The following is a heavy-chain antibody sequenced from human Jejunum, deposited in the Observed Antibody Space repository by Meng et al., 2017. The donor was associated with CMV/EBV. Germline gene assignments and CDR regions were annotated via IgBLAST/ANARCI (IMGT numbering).Heavy chain of an antibody. Sequence: SCVASGFPFGTSGMNWVRPAPGRGLEWVSYMSGSSSSVYYAGSVKGRTTISRDNARNSLVLQMNSLRDDDTAVYYCARVDYSGMDVWGQGTTVTVSS. V-gene: IGHV3-48*02. CDR1: GFPFGTSG. CDR2: MSGSSSSV. J-gene: IGHJ6*02. CDR3: ARVDYSGMDV.